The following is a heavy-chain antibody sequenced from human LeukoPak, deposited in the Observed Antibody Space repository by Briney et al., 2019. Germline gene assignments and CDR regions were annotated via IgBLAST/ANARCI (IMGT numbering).Heavy chain of an antibody. Sequence: SGGSLRLSCAASGFTFSSYEMNWVRQAPGKGLEWVSYISSSGSTIYYADSVNGRFTISRDNAKNSLYLQMKSLRAEDTAVYYCARDQEGRTNYYYYYGMDVWGQGTTVTVSS. V-gene: IGHV3-48*03. CDR3: ARDQEGRTNYYYYYGMDV. J-gene: IGHJ6*02. CDR2: ISSSGSTI. CDR1: GFTFSSYE.